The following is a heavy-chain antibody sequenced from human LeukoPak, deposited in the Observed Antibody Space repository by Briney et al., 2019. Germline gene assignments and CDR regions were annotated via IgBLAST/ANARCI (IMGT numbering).Heavy chain of an antibody. J-gene: IGHJ4*02. CDR1: GDTFTRYY. Sequence: ASVKISCKTSGDTFTRYYMQWVRQAPGHRLVWMGIINPISGATDYAQKFQGRVTMTRDTSTSTVYMELRSLRSEDTAMYYCARLPYRDGVAQDYWGQGTLVTVSP. V-gene: IGHV1-46*01. CDR2: INPISGAT. CDR3: ARLPYRDGVAQDY. D-gene: IGHD3-16*02.